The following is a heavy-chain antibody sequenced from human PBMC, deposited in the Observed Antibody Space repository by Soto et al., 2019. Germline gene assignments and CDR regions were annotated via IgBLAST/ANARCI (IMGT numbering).Heavy chain of an antibody. V-gene: IGHV4-34*01. CDR3: ARGWGYCTNGVCYYYYYYGMDV. CDR1: GGSFSGYY. D-gene: IGHD2-8*01. J-gene: IGHJ6*02. CDR2: INHSGST. Sequence: SETLSLTCAVYGGSFSGYYWSWIRQPPGKGLEWIGEINHSGSTNYNPSLKSRVTISVDTSKNQFSLKLSSVTAAGTAVYYCARGWGYCTNGVCYYYYYYGMDVWGQGTTVTVSS.